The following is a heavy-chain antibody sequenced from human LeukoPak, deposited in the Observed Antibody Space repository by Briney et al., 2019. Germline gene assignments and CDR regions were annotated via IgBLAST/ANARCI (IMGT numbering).Heavy chain of an antibody. CDR2: ISSDGSST. CDR3: ARGTPAYSSSWSDY. D-gene: IGHD6-13*01. CDR1: EFTFNYYW. V-gene: IGHV3-74*01. Sequence: GGSLRLSCAASEFTFNYYWMHWVRHAPGKGLVWVSRISSDGSSTSYADSVKGRFTISRDNAKNTLYLQMNGLRADDTAIYYCARGTPAYSSSWSDYWGQGTLVAVSS. J-gene: IGHJ4*02.